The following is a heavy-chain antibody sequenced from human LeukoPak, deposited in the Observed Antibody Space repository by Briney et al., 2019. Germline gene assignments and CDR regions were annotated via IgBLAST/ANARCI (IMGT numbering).Heavy chain of an antibody. V-gene: IGHV3-23*01. CDR3: AKDRGWCFEY. Sequence: GGSLRLSCAASGFTFSSYAMSWVRQAPGKGLEWVSTISAGGGTTYYADSVKGRFTISRDSSKITLYLQMNSLRAEDTAVYYCAKDRGWCFEYWGQGTVVTVSS. CDR2: ISAGGGTT. CDR1: GFTFSSYA. D-gene: IGHD6-19*01. J-gene: IGHJ4*02.